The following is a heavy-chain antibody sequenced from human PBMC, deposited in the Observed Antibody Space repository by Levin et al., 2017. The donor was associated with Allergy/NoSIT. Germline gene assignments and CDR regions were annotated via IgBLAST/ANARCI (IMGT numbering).Heavy chain of an antibody. D-gene: IGHD3-3*01. CDR1: GFTFSSYA. V-gene: IGHV3-23*01. CDR2: ISGSGGST. CDR3: ASSPRFWSGYYTVYYYGMDV. Sequence: GESLKISCAASGFTFSSYAMSWVRQAPGKGLEWVSAISGSGGSTYYADSVKGRFTISRDNSKNTLYLQMNSLRAEDTAVYYCASSPRFWSGYYTVYYYGMDVWGQGTTVTVSS. J-gene: IGHJ6*02.